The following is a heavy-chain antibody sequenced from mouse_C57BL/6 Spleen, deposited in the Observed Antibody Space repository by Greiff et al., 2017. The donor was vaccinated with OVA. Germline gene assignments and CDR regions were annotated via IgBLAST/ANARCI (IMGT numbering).Heavy chain of an antibody. Sequence: EVKVVESGGGLVKPGGSLKLSCAASGFTFSSYAMSWVRQTPEKRLEWVATISDGGSYTYYPDNVKGRFTISRDNAKNNLYLQMSHLKSEDTAMYYCASLITTVVAYYFDYWGQGTTLTVSS. CDR2: ISDGGSYT. CDR1: GFTFSSYA. D-gene: IGHD1-1*01. J-gene: IGHJ2*01. CDR3: ASLITTVVAYYFDY. V-gene: IGHV5-4*03.